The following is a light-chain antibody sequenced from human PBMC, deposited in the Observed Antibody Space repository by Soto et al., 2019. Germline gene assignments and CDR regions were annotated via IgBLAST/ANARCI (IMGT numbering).Light chain of an antibody. J-gene: IGKJ3*01. CDR2: AAS. V-gene: IGKV1-39*01. Sequence: DIQMTPSPSSLSASVGDRVTITCRASQSISNNLNWYHQKPGKPPKLLIFAASTLQSGVPSRFSGGGSGTDFTRTINSLQPEDFATYCCQQTYRSSTLGPGTKVDIK. CDR1: QSISNN. CDR3: QQTYRSST.